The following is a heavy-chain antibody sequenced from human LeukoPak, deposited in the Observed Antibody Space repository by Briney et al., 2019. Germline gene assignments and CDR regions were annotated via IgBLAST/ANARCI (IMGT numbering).Heavy chain of an antibody. CDR3: ARDLGQWLVRGGRPQVLFYFDY. Sequence: ASVKVSCKASGYTFTGYYKHWVRQAPGQGLEWMGWINPNSGGTNYAQKFQGRVTMTRDTSISTAYMELSRLRSDDTAVYYCARDLGQWLVRGGRPQVLFYFDYWGQGTLVTVSS. V-gene: IGHV1-2*02. J-gene: IGHJ4*02. D-gene: IGHD6-19*01. CDR2: INPNSGGT. CDR1: GYTFTGYY.